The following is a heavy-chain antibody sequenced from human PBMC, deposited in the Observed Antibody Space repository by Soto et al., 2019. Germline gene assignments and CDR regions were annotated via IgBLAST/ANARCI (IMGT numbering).Heavy chain of an antibody. J-gene: IGHJ5*02. D-gene: IGHD3-3*01. Sequence: SETLSLTCAVYGGSFSGYYWSWIRQPPGKGLEWIGEINHSGSTNYNPSLKSRVTISVDTSKNQFSLKLSSVTAADTAVYYCARISWSGFLFDPWGQGTLVTVSS. CDR2: INHSGST. V-gene: IGHV4-34*01. CDR1: GGSFSGYY. CDR3: ARISWSGFLFDP.